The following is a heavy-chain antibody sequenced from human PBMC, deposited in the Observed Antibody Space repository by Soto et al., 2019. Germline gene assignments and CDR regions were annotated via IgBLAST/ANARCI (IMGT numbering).Heavy chain of an antibody. V-gene: IGHV4-59*01. CDR1: GVTIRGYY. J-gene: IGHJ5*02. CDR2: IYYTGGT. CDR3: ASGTLSTIEAPDP. Sequence: SETLSLTCNVSGVTIRGYYWNWIRQPPGKTLEWIGSIYYTGGTNYNPSLKSRVTISVDTSKNHFSLKFNSLTAADTAVYYCASGTLSTIEAPDPWGQGPLVTVSS.